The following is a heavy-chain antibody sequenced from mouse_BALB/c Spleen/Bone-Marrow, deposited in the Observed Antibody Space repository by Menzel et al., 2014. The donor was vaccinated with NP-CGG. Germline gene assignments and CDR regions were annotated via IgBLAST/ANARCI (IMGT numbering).Heavy chain of an antibody. D-gene: IGHD1-1*01. J-gene: IGHJ3*01. Sequence: VQLQQSGAELVRPGASVKLSCKASGYTFTSYWINWVKQRPGQGLQWIGNIYPSDSYTNYNQKFEDKATLTVDKSSSTAYMQLSSPTSEDSAVYYCTRGDYYGSSSFAYWGQGTLVTVST. CDR3: TRGDYYGSSSFAY. CDR2: IYPSDSYT. CDR1: GYTFTSYW. V-gene: IGHV1-69*02.